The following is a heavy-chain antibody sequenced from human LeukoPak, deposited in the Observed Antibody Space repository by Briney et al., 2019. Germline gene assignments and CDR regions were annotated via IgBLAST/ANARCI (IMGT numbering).Heavy chain of an antibody. V-gene: IGHV4-4*07. J-gene: IGHJ5*02. D-gene: IGHD2-2*01. CDR3: ARDRPCSSTSCFSFDP. Sequence: SETLSLTCTVSGGSISSYYWSWIRQPAGKGLEWIGRIYTSGSTNYNPSLKSRVTISVDTSKNQFSLKLSSVTAADTAVYYCARDRPCSSTSCFSFDPWGQGTLVTVSS. CDR2: IYTSGST. CDR1: GGSISSYY.